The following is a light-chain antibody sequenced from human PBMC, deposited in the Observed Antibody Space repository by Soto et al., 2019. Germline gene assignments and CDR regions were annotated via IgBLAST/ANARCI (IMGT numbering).Light chain of an antibody. Sequence: EIVMTQSPATLSVSPGEGATLSCRASQSVRSYLAWYQQKPGQAPRLLIYGASTRATGIPDRFTGSGSGTDFTLTIIRLQPEDFAVYYCQQYNNWPPITFGQGTRLEIK. J-gene: IGKJ5*01. V-gene: IGKV3-15*01. CDR3: QQYNNWPPIT. CDR1: QSVRSY. CDR2: GAS.